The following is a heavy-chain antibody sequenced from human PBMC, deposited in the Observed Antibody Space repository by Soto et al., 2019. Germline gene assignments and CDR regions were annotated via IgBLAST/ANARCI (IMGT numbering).Heavy chain of an antibody. J-gene: IGHJ5*02. D-gene: IGHD6-13*01. CDR3: AKTYSSSWYSGPLWFDP. CDR1: GFTFSSYA. Sequence: EVQLLESGGGLVQPGGSLRLSCAASGFTFSSYAMSWVRQAPGKGLEWVSAISGSGGSTYYADSVKGRFTISRDNSKNTLYLQMNSLRAEDTAVYYCAKTYSSSWYSGPLWFDPWGQGTLVTVSS. CDR2: ISGSGGST. V-gene: IGHV3-23*01.